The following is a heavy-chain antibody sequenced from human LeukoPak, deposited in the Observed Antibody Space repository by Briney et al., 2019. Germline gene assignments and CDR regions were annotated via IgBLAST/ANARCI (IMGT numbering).Heavy chain of an antibody. CDR2: IYTSGST. D-gene: IGHD3-3*01. V-gene: IGHV4-61*02. J-gene: IGHJ4*02. Sequence: SQTLSLTCTVSGGSISSGSYYWSWIRQPAGKGLEWIGRIYTSGSTNYNPSLKSRVTISVDTSKNQFSLKLSSVTAAYTAVYYCARPGVGYWGQGTLVTVSS. CDR1: GGSISSGSYY. CDR3: ARPGVGY.